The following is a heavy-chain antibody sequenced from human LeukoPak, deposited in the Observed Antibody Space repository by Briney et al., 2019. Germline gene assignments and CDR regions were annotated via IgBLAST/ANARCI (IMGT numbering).Heavy chain of an antibody. CDR2: ISGSGGST. D-gene: IGHD3-10*01. CDR1: GFTFSSYA. CDR3: AKDTLWFGDAFDY. J-gene: IGHJ4*02. V-gene: IGHV3-23*01. Sequence: GGSLRLSCAASGFTFSSYAMSWVRQAPGKGLEWASAISGSGGSTYYADSVKGRFTISRDNSKNTLYLQMNSLRAEDTAVYYCAKDTLWFGDAFDYWGQGTLVTVSS.